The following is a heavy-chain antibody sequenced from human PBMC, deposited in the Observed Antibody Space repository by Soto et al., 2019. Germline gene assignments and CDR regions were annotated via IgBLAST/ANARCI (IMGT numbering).Heavy chain of an antibody. CDR1: GYTLTELS. J-gene: IGHJ6*02. D-gene: IGHD3-16*01. V-gene: IGHV1-24*01. CDR3: ATDRGQYGRESSYGMDV. CDR2: FDPEDGET. Sequence: ASVKVSCKVSGYTLTELSMHWVRQAPGKGLEWMGGFDPEDGETIYAQKFQGRVTMTEDTSTDTAYMELSSLRSEDTAVYYCATDRGQYGRESSYGMDVCGQGTPVTVYS.